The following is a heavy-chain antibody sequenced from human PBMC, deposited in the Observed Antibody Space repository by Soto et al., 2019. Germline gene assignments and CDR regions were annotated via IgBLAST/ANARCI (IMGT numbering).Heavy chain of an antibody. V-gene: IGHV3-30-3*01. CDR1: GFTFSSYA. J-gene: IGHJ6*02. CDR3: ARVLGYCSSTSCQLYYYGMDV. Sequence: GGSMRLSCAASGFTFSSYAMHWVRQAPGKGLEWVAVISYDGSNKYYADSVKGRFTISRDNSKNTLYLQMNSPGAEDTAVYYCARVLGYCSSTSCQLYYYGMDVWGQGTTVTVSS. D-gene: IGHD2-2*01. CDR2: ISYDGSNK.